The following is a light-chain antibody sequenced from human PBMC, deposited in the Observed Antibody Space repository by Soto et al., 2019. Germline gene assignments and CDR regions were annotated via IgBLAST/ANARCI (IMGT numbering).Light chain of an antibody. CDR1: QSVSSY. CDR3: QKYNTWPWGP. Sequence: DIVLTQSPDTLSLSLGYRATISCRASQSVSSYLAWYQLKPGQAPRLLSYGASTRATGIPARFSGSVSGTEFSLTISSLQSEDFAIYYCQKYNTWPWGPFGQVTKLDIK. CDR2: GAS. J-gene: IGKJ1*01. V-gene: IGKV3-15*01.